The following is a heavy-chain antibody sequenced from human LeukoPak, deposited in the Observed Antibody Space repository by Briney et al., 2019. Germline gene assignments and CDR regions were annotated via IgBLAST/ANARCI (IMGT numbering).Heavy chain of an antibody. J-gene: IGHJ6*02. Sequence: PGGSLRLSCVASGFTLSSYWKSWVRQAPGKGLEWVANIKQDGSEKYYVDSVKGRFTISRDNAKNSLYLQMNSLRAEDTAVYYCARESTNYYYGMDVWGQGTTVTVSS. CDR3: ARESTNYYYGMDV. CDR1: GFTLSSYW. CDR2: IKQDGSEK. V-gene: IGHV3-7*03. D-gene: IGHD2-2*01.